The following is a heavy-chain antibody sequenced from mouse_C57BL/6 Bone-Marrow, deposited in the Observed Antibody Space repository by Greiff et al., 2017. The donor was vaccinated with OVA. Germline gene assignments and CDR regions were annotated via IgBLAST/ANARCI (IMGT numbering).Heavy chain of an antibody. CDR3: ARKRTYYSNFYYAMDY. CDR2: IDPSDSYT. J-gene: IGHJ4*01. D-gene: IGHD2-5*01. CDR1: GYTFTSYW. Sequence: QVQLKQPGAELVKPGASVKLSCKASGYTFTSYWMHWVKQRPGQGLEWIGEIDPSDSYTNYNQKFKGKSTLTVDKSSSTAYMQLSSLTSEDSAVYYCARKRTYYSNFYYAMDYWGQGTSVTVSS. V-gene: IGHV1-69*01.